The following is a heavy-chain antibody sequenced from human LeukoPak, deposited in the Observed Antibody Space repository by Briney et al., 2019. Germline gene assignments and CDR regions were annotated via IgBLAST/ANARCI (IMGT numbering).Heavy chain of an antibody. CDR1: GYTFTSYG. CDR3: ARGTLAVTSTGRDAYDV. J-gene: IGHJ3*01. CDR2: ISAYNGNT. V-gene: IGHV1-18*01. D-gene: IGHD6-19*01. Sequence: ASVKVSCKASGYTFTSYGISWVRQAPGQGLEWMGWISAYNGNTNYAQKLQGRVTVTTDTYTSTAYMELRNLMSDDTAVYYCARGTLAVTSTGRDAYDVWGQGTVVTVSS.